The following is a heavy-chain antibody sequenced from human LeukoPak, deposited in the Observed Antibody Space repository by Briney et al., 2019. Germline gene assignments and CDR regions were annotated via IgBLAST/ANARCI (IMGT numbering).Heavy chain of an antibody. CDR1: GGSISSYY. CDR2: IYYSGST. CDR3: ARLVVTPAPFNY. J-gene: IGHJ4*02. V-gene: IGHV4-59*01. D-gene: IGHD4-23*01. Sequence: SETLSLTCTVSGGSISSYYWSWIRQPPGKGLEWIGYIYYSGSTNYNPSLKSRVTISVDTSKNQFSLKLSSVTAADTAVYYCARLVVTPAPFNYWGQGTLVNVSS.